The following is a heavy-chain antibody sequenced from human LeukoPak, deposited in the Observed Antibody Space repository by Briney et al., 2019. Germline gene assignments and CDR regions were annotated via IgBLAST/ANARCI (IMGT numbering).Heavy chain of an antibody. CDR1: GFTFSSYG. J-gene: IGHJ4*02. CDR3: AKWRTSGYDDPPRDY. D-gene: IGHD5-12*01. V-gene: IGHV3-30*18. Sequence: QTGGSLRLSCAASGFTFSSYGMHWVRQAPGKGLEWVAVISYDGSNKYYADSVKGRFTISRDNSKNTLYLQMNSLRAEDTAVYYCAKWRTSGYDDPPRDYWGQGTLVTVSS. CDR2: ISYDGSNK.